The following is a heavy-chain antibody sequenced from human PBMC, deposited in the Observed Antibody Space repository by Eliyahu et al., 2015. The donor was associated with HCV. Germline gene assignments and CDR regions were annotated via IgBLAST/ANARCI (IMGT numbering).Heavy chain of an antibody. J-gene: IGHJ4*02. D-gene: IGHD3-16*01. CDR2: IYSGGST. CDR1: GXTVSTKY. CDR3: AKGDSALDC. V-gene: IGHV3-66*01. Sequence: EVQLVESGGGLVQPGGSLRLSCAASGXTVSTKYXSWVRQAPGKGLEWVSVIYSGGSTYYADSVKGRFTISRDNSKNTLDLQMNSLRVEDTAVYYCAKGDSALDCWGQGTLVTVPS.